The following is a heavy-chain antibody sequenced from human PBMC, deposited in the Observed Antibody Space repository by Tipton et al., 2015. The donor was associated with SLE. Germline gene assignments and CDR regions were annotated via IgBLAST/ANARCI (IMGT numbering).Heavy chain of an antibody. CDR1: GASISSSSYY. V-gene: IGHV4-39*01. Sequence: LRLSCIVSGASISSSSYYWAWIRQPPGKGLEWIGNIYFRGSTYYNPSLKSRVTISVDTSKNHFSLNLNFVTAADTAVYYCARHAWLNYYFDYWGQGALVTVSS. D-gene: IGHD5-12*01. CDR2: IYFRGST. J-gene: IGHJ4*02. CDR3: ARHAWLNYYFDY.